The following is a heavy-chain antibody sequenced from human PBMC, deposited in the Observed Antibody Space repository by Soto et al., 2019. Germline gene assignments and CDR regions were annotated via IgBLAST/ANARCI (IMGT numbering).Heavy chain of an antibody. Sequence: ASVKVSCKASGYTFTSYDINWVRQATGQGLEWMGWMNPNSGNTGYAQKFQGRVTMTRNTSISTAYMELSSLRSEDTAVYYCARGLITIRVRGVITKSLGAFDIWGQGTMVTVSS. J-gene: IGHJ3*02. CDR2: MNPNSGNT. V-gene: IGHV1-8*01. CDR3: ARGLITIRVRGVITKSLGAFDI. D-gene: IGHD3-10*01. CDR1: GYTFTSYD.